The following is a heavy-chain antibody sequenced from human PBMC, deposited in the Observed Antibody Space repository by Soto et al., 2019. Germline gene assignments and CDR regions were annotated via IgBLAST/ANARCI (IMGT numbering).Heavy chain of an antibody. J-gene: IGHJ6*03. CDR2: IHYSGST. CDR1: SGSIRSYY. D-gene: IGHD3-9*01. CDR3: ARQRYFDWSKDYYMDV. V-gene: IGHV4-59*08. Sequence: QVQLQESGPGLVKPSETLSLTCTVSSGSIRSYYWSWIRQRPGKGLEWIGYIHYSGSTNHNPSLKSRVTISADTSKNQFSLRLSSVSAADTAVYYCARQRYFDWSKDYYMDVWGKGTTVTVSS.